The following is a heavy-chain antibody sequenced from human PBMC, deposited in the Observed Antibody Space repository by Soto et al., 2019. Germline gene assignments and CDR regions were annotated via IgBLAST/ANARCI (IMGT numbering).Heavy chain of an antibody. D-gene: IGHD2-21*02. CDR2: ISAYNGNT. Sequence: ASVKVSCKASGYTFTSYGISWVRQAPGQGLEWMGWISAYNGNTNYPQKLQGRVTMTTDTSTSTAYMELRSLRSDDTAVYYCARGGDIVVVTAPLDHWGQGTLVTVSS. J-gene: IGHJ4*02. CDR1: GYTFTSYG. V-gene: IGHV1-18*01. CDR3: ARGGDIVVVTAPLDH.